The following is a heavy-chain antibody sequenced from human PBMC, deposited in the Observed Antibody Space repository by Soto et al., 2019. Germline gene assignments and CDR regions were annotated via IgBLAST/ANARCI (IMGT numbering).Heavy chain of an antibody. CDR3: ARVLNYCTTGVCYLVKNSSGWIDFEY. D-gene: IGHD2-8*01. J-gene: IGHJ4*02. V-gene: IGHV1-69*13. CDR2: IIPIFCTA. CDR1: GATLSSYA. Sequence: SVKVSCKASGATLSSYAISWVGRAPGQGLEWMGWIIPIFCTANYAQKFQGRVTITADESTSTAYMELSSLRSEDTAVYYCARVLNYCTTGVCYLVKNSSGWIDFEYWGQGTL.